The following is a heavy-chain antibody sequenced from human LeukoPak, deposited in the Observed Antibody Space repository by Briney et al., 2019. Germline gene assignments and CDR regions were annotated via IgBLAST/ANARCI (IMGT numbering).Heavy chain of an antibody. Sequence: PSETLSLTCAVYGGSFSGYYWSWIRQPPGKGLEWIGEINHSGSTNYNPSLKSRVTISVDTSKSQFSLKLSSVTAADTAMYYCARGRLEETTVTTTDDYWGQGTLVTVSS. CDR3: ARGRLEETTVTTTDDY. CDR1: GGSFSGYY. J-gene: IGHJ4*02. V-gene: IGHV4-34*01. CDR2: INHSGST. D-gene: IGHD4-17*01.